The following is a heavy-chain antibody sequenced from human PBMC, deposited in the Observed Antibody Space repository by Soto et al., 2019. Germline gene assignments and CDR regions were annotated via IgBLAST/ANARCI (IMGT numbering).Heavy chain of an antibody. CDR1: VFSLSDNY. Sequence: GALRHSCEASVFSLSDNYMTWVRQAPGKGLEWVSVIDTAGRTNYAESVKGRFTISRDNAKNTLHLQMNSLRAEDTAVYYCARGATYYDFWSGYYTSYTYYGMDVWGQGTTVTVSS. CDR3: ARGATYYDFWSGYYTSYTYYGMDV. J-gene: IGHJ6*02. D-gene: IGHD3-3*01. CDR2: IDTAGRT. V-gene: IGHV3-53*01.